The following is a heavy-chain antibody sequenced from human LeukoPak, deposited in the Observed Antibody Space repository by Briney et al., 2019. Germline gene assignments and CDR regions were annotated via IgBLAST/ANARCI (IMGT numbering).Heavy chain of an antibody. D-gene: IGHD1-26*01. CDR2: IYHSGST. J-gene: IGHJ2*01. Sequence: PSETLSLTCAVSGYSISSGYYWGWIRQPPGKGLEWIGSIYHSGSTYYNPSLKSRVTISVDTSKNQFSLKLSSVTAADTAVYYCAREFYGSYRSYWYFDLWGRGTLVTVSS. CDR1: GYSISSGYY. CDR3: AREFYGSYRSYWYFDL. V-gene: IGHV4-38-2*02.